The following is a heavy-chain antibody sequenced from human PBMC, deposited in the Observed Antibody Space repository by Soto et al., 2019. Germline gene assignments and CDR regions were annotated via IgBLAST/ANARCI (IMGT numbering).Heavy chain of an antibody. Sequence: QVQLVQSGAEVKKPGSSVKVSCKASGGTFSSYAISWVRQAPGQGLEWMGGIITIFGTANYAQKFQGRVTITADESTSTAYMELSSLRSEDTAVYYCASTYYYDSSGYPGSYYYYYYYGMDVWGQGTTVTVSS. J-gene: IGHJ6*02. CDR2: IITIFGTA. CDR1: GGTFSSYA. V-gene: IGHV1-69*01. D-gene: IGHD3-22*01. CDR3: ASTYYYDSSGYPGSYYYYYYYGMDV.